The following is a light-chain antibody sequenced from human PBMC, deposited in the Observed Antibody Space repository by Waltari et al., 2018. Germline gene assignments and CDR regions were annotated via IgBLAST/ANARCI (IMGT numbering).Light chain of an antibody. Sequence: QSVLTQPPSVSAAPGQKVTISCSGSRSNIGNNYVSWYQQLPGTAPKLLIYENNKRPSGIPDRFSGSKSGTSATLGITGLQTGDEADYYCGTWDSGYVFGTGTKVTVL. CDR2: ENN. CDR3: GTWDSGYV. V-gene: IGLV1-51*02. J-gene: IGLJ1*01. CDR1: RSNIGNNY.